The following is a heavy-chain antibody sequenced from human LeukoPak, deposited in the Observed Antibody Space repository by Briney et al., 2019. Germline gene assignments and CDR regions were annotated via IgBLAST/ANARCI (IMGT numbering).Heavy chain of an antibody. D-gene: IGHD5-18*01. J-gene: IGHJ4*02. CDR2: FSGSGAST. CDR1: GFTFNNYA. V-gene: IGHV3-23*01. CDR3: ASARRQYSYGSDY. Sequence: GGSLRLSCAASGFTFNNYAMSWVRQAPGKGLEWVSTFSGSGASTYYADSVKGRFTVSRDNSKNTLFLQMNSLRAEDTAVYYCASARRQYSYGSDYWGQGTLVTVSS.